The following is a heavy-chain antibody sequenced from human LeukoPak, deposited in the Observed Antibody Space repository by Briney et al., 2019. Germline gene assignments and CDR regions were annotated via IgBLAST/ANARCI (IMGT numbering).Heavy chain of an antibody. J-gene: IGHJ6*03. CDR1: GFTFDDFG. Sequence: GGSLRLSCAASGFTFDDFGMSWVRQAPGKGLEWVANIKQDGSEKYYVDSVKGRFTISRDNAKNSLYLQMNSLRAEDTAVYYCARWHNGDSGSYYVTYRNYYMDVWGKGTTVTISS. CDR3: ARWHNGDSGSYYVTYRNYYMDV. D-gene: IGHD1-26*01. CDR2: IKQDGSEK. V-gene: IGHV3-7*01.